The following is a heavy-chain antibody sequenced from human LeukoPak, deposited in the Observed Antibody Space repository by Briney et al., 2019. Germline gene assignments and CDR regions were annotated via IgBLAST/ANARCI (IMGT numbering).Heavy chain of an antibody. CDR1: GFTFSSYS. Sequence: GGSLRLSCAASGFTFSSYSMNWVRQAPGKGLEWVSSISSSSSYIYYADSVKGRFTISRDNAKNSLYLQMNSLRAEDTAVYYCARDMSYCSSTSCLLYYYYYMDVWGKGTTVTVSS. CDR3: ARDMSYCSSTSCLLYYYYYMDV. CDR2: ISSSSSYI. V-gene: IGHV3-21*01. D-gene: IGHD2-2*01. J-gene: IGHJ6*03.